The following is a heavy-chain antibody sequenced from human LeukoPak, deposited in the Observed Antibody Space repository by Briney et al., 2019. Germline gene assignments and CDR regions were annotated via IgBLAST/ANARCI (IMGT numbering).Heavy chain of an antibody. V-gene: IGHV3-30*02. J-gene: IGHJ5*01. CDR1: GFTFSSYG. D-gene: IGHD3-10*01. Sequence: PGGSLRLSCAASGFTFSSYGMHWVRQAPGKGLEWVTFIRYDESNKYYADSVKGRFTISRDNSKNTLYLQMNSLRTEDTAVFYCARARRPGGITMVRGVKDRGWFDSWGQGILVTVSS. CDR2: IRYDESNK. CDR3: ARARRPGGITMVRGVKDRGWFDS.